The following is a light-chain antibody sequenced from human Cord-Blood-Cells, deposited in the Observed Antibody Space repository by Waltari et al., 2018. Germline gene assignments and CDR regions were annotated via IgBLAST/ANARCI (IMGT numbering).Light chain of an antibody. V-gene: IGLV2-14*01. CDR2: EVS. J-gene: IGLJ2*01. CDR3: SSYTSSSTVV. CDR1: SSDVGGSNY. Sequence: QSDLTQPASVSGSPGQSITIPCPGTSSDVGGSNYVSWYQQHPGKAPKLMIYEVSNRPSGVSKRFSGSKSGNTASLTISGLQAEDEADYYCSSYTSSSTVVFGGGTKLTVL.